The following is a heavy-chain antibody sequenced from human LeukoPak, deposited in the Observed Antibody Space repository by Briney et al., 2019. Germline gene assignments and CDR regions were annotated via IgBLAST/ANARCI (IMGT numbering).Heavy chain of an antibody. CDR1: GGSISSYY. CDR3: ARDYYDSSGYYYPH. J-gene: IGHJ4*02. Sequence: SETLSLTCTVSGGSISSYYWSWIRQPPGKGLEWIGYIYYSGSTNYNPSLKSRVTISVDTSKNQFSLKLSSVTAADTAVYYCARDYYDSSGYYYPHWGQGTLVTVSS. V-gene: IGHV4-59*12. D-gene: IGHD3-22*01. CDR2: IYYSGST.